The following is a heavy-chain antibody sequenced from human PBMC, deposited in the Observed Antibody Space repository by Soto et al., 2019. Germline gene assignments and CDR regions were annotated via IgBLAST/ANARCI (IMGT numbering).Heavy chain of an antibody. CDR2: LWYDGSIK. Sequence: ESGGGAVQPGRSLRLSCAASGFTFSDHGMHWVRQAPGKGLEWVAVLWYDGSIKYYADSVRGRFTISRDNSKNTLFLQMNSLRVEDTAVFYCARGFTYGMDVWGQGTTVTVSS. V-gene: IGHV3-33*01. CDR3: ARGFTYGMDV. J-gene: IGHJ6*02. CDR1: GFTFSDHG. D-gene: IGHD3-10*01.